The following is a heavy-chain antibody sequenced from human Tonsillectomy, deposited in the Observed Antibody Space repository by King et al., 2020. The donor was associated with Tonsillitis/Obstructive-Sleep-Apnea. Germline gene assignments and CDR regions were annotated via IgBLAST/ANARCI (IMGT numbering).Heavy chain of an antibody. CDR2: IDPSDSYT. CDR3: ASPSITSAGTSSYYYKDNDV. CDR1: GHSFTSYW. J-gene: IGHJ6*02. V-gene: IGHV5-10-1*03. D-gene: IGHD6-13*01. Sequence: VQLVESGAEVKKPGESLRISCKGSGHSFTSYWINWVRQMPGKGLEWMGRIDPSDSYTNYSPSFQGHVTISADKSISTAYLQWSSLKASDTAMYYCASPSITSAGTSSYYYKDNDVWGQGTTVTVSS.